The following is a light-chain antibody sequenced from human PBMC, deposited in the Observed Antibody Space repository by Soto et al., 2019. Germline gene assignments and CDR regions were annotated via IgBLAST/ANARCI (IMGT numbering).Light chain of an antibody. CDR2: DAS. V-gene: IGKV1-5*01. Sequence: GDRVPITCRASQSITIWLAWYQQKPGKAPKLLIFDASSLESGVPSRFSGSGSGTEFTLTISSLQPDDFATYYCQHYNSYSWTFGQGTKVEIK. J-gene: IGKJ1*01. CDR1: QSITIW. CDR3: QHYNSYSWT.